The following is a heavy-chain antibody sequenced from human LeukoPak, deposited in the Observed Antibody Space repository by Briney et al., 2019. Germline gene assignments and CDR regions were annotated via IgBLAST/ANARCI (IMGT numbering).Heavy chain of an antibody. CDR1: GFTFENYA. Sequence: GGSLRLSCVASGFTFENYAMHWVRQAPGKGLEWVSLITGDGRGTYFADSLRGRFTISRDNSKKSLYLQMNSLRAEDTALYYCAKDLGAYAHFYLDNWGQGTLATVSS. D-gene: IGHD3-3*02. J-gene: IGHJ4*02. CDR3: AKDLGAYAHFYLDN. CDR2: ITGDGRGT. V-gene: IGHV3-43*02.